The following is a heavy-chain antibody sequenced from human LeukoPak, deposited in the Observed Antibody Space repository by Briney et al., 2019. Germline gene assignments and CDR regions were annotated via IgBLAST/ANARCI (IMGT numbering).Heavy chain of an antibody. CDR2: ISAYNGNT. Sequence: ASVKVSCKASGYTFTSYGISWVRQAPGQGLEWMGWISAYNGNTNYAQKLQGRVTMTTDTSTSTAYMVLRNLRSDDTAAYYCARGGGDYGDSRHFDYWGQGTLVTVSS. V-gene: IGHV1-18*01. J-gene: IGHJ4*02. CDR1: GYTFTSYG. CDR3: ARGGGDYGDSRHFDY. D-gene: IGHD4-17*01.